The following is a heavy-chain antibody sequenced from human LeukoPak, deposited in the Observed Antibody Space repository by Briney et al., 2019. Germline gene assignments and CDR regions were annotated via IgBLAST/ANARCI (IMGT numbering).Heavy chain of an antibody. J-gene: IGHJ5*02. D-gene: IGHD3-22*01. CDR1: GFTFINYW. Sequence: GSLRLSSAASGFTFINYWMSWVRQPPGKGLEWVATIKQDGSEKYYVDSVKGRITISRDNAKNSLYLQMNNLRAEDTAVYYCARWEASPSRGWFYPWGQGTLVTVSS. V-gene: IGHV3-7*05. CDR2: IKQDGSEK. CDR3: ARWEASPSRGWFYP.